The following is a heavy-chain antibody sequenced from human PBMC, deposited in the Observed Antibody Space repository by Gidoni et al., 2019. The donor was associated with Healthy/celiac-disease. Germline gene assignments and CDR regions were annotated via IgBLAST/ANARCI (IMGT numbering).Heavy chain of an antibody. Sequence: QVQLQESGPGLVKPSETLSLTCTVSGGSISSYYWSWIRQPPGKGLEWIGYIYYSGSTNYNPSLKSRVTISVDTSKNQFSLKLSSVTAADTAVYYCARGRNYYDSSGYYYDPYAEYFQHWGQGTLVTVSS. D-gene: IGHD3-22*01. CDR2: IYYSGST. CDR1: GGSISSYY. CDR3: ARGRNYYDSSGYYYDPYAEYFQH. J-gene: IGHJ1*01. V-gene: IGHV4-59*01.